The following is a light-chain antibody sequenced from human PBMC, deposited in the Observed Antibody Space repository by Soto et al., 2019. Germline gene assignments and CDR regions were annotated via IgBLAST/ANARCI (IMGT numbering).Light chain of an antibody. CDR1: QSVSNSF. Sequence: EIVLTQSPGTLSLSPGERATLSCRASQSVSNSFVAWYQQRPGQPPRLLMYGASSRATGIPERFSGSGSGTDFTLFISRLEPEDFAVYYCQHYGSSLMYTFGQGTKLEIK. V-gene: IGKV3-20*01. CDR3: QHYGSSLMYT. CDR2: GAS. J-gene: IGKJ2*01.